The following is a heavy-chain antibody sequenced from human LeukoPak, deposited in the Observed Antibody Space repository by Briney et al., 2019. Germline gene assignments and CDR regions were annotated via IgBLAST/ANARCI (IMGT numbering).Heavy chain of an antibody. Sequence: GGSERLFCAASGFTFSRYSMNWVRQAPGKGLEWVSTISSSTTYIYYADSVEGRFTISRDNAKNSVFLQMNSLTVDDTAVYFCTRDLSSGHPGGFDYWGQGSLVTVSS. CDR1: GFTFSRYS. J-gene: IGHJ4*02. CDR2: ISSSTTYI. D-gene: IGHD3-3*01. CDR3: TRDLSSGHPGGFDY. V-gene: IGHV3-21*01.